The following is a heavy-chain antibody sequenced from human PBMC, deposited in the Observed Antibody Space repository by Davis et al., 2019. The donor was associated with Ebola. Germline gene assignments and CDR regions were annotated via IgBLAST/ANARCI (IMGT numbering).Heavy chain of an antibody. CDR3: ARDRGYSYGDLDY. V-gene: IGHV3-21*01. J-gene: IGHJ4*02. D-gene: IGHD5-18*01. CDR2: ISTTSTYI. Sequence: GGSLRLSCAASGFTFSDSTMNWVRQAPGKGLEWVSSISTTSTYIYYSDSVKGRFTISRDNAKNSLYLQMNSLRAEDTAVYYCARDRGYSYGDLDYWGQGTLVTVSS. CDR1: GFTFSDST.